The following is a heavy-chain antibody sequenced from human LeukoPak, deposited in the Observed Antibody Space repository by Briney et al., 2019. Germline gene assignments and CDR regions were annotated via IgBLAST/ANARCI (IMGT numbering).Heavy chain of an antibody. CDR1: GFTFSSYW. CDR2: ITQDGSEK. D-gene: IGHD4-17*01. V-gene: IGHV3-7*01. J-gene: IGHJ4*02. CDR3: AIMTTVTYIDY. Sequence: GGSLRLSCAASGFTFSSYWMSWVRQAPGKGLEWVANITQDGSEKYYVDSVKGRFSISRDNAKNSLYLQMNSLRAEDTAVYYCAIMTTVTYIDYWGQGTLVTVSS.